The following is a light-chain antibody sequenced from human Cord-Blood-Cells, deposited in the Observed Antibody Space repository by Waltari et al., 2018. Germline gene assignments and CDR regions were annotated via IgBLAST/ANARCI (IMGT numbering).Light chain of an antibody. J-gene: IGLJ1*01. CDR2: DVS. CDR1: SSDVGGYNY. Sequence: QSALTQPRSVSGSPGQSFTISCTGTSSDVGGYNYVSWYQQHPGKAPTLMIYDVSNRPAGVPDRCAGSKSGNPASLTISGLQADDEADYYCCSYAGSYTFVFGTGTKVTVL. V-gene: IGLV2-11*01. CDR3: CSYAGSYTFV.